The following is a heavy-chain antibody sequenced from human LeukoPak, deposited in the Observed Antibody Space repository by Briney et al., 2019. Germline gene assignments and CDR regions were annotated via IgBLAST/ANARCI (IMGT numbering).Heavy chain of an antibody. D-gene: IGHD1-26*01. CDR3: ARGGRTVGATSPYFDY. CDR2: ISSSSSYI. Sequence: PGGSLRLSCAASGITFSSYGMSWVRQAPGKGLEWVSSISSSSSYIYYADSVKGRFTISRDNAKNSLYLQMNSLRAEDTAVYYCARGGRTVGATSPYFDYWGQGTLVTVSS. J-gene: IGHJ4*02. V-gene: IGHV3-21*01. CDR1: GITFSSYG.